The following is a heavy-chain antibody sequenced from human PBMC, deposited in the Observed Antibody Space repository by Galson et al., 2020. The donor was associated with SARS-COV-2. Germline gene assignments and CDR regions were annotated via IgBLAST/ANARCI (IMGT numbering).Heavy chain of an antibody. CDR1: GGSFSSSSYY. CDR2: IYYSGST. Sequence: ASETLSLTCTVSGGSFSSSSYYWGWIRQPPGKGLEWIGSIYYSGSTYYNPSLKSRVTISVDTSKNQFSLKLSSVTAADTAVYYCARQTTVVTPSNWYFDLWGRGTLVTVSS. CDR3: ARQTTVVTPSNWYFDL. J-gene: IGHJ2*01. V-gene: IGHV4-39*01. D-gene: IGHD4-17*01.